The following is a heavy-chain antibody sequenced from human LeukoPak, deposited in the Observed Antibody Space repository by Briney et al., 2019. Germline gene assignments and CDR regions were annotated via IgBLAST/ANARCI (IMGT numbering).Heavy chain of an antibody. CDR3: ARLSKGRYFDYIFDY. Sequence: SETLSLTCAVSGATFSDSSYYWGWIRQPPGKGLEWVGNIYYSGSTYYNPSLDSRVTMSVDTSKNQFSLKMSSVPAADTAVYYCARLSKGRYFDYIFDYWGQGTLVTVSS. J-gene: IGHJ4*02. V-gene: IGHV4-39*01. CDR2: IYYSGST. CDR1: GATFSDSSYY. D-gene: IGHD3-9*01.